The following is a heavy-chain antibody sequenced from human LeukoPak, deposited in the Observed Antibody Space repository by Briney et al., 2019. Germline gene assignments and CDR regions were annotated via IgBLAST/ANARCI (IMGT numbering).Heavy chain of an antibody. CDR1: GGSFSDYD. Sequence: SETLSLTCAVSGGSFSDYDCSWFRLPPGKGLEWIGEINDSGSANYNPSLKSRVAISIDTSKSQSSLKLTSVTAADTAVYYCARGPYRTNVWGQGTTVTVSS. CDR2: INDSGSA. CDR3: ARGPYRTNV. V-gene: IGHV4-34*01. J-gene: IGHJ6*02.